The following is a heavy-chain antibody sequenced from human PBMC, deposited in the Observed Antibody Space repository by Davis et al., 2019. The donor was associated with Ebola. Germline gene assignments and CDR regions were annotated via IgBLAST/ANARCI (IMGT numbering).Heavy chain of an antibody. J-gene: IGHJ6*04. Sequence: PGGSLRLSCAASGFTFSSYSMNWVRQAPGKGLEWVSYISSSSSTIYYADSVKGRFTISRDNAKNSLYLQMNSLRADDTAVYYCAREGATNTDYYYGIDVWGKGTTVTVSS. CDR3: AREGATNTDYYYGIDV. CDR1: GFTFSSYS. D-gene: IGHD2-8*01. V-gene: IGHV3-48*01. CDR2: ISSSSSTI.